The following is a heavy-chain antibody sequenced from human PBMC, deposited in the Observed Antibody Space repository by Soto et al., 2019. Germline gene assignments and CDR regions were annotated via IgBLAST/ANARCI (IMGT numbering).Heavy chain of an antibody. V-gene: IGHV3-11*01. CDR3: ARGGTISSAARFAR. CDR1: GFTFSGYN. Sequence: QVQLVESGGGLVKPGGSLRLSCAASGFTFSGYNMSWIRQAPGKGLEWVSYITSSGSNTFDAESVKGRFTISRDNTMNLLYLQMNSLSAEDPAVYYCARGGTISSAARFARWGQGTLVTVSS. D-gene: IGHD6-6*01. J-gene: IGHJ4*02. CDR2: ITSSGSNT.